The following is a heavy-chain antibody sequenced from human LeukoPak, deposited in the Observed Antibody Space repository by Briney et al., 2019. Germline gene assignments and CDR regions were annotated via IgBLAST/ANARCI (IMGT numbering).Heavy chain of an antibody. J-gene: IGHJ4*02. Sequence: GGPLRLSCAASGFTFSSYGMHWVRQAPGKGLEGGAVIWYDGSNKYYADSVKGRFTISRDNSKNTLYLQMNSLRAEDTAVYYCAREHYDSSGYYYFDYWGQGTLVTVSS. D-gene: IGHD3-22*01. V-gene: IGHV3-33*01. CDR1: GFTFSSYG. CDR2: IWYDGSNK. CDR3: AREHYDSSGYYYFDY.